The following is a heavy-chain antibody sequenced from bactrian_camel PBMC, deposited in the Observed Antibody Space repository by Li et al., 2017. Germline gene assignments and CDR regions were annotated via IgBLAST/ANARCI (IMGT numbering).Heavy chain of an antibody. D-gene: IGHD4*01. J-gene: IGHJ4*01. CDR2: SISGSSRT. Sequence: VQLVESGGGSVQAGETLRLSCTASGFTFSSYWMAWVRQAPGKGLEWVSSISGSSRTYYSNSVKGRCTIARDNTKNTVYLQLNALKTEDTAMYYCASLSAVYQNYLGQGTQVTVS. CDR1: GFTFSSYW. V-gene: IGHV3S1*01. CDR3: ASLSAVYQNY.